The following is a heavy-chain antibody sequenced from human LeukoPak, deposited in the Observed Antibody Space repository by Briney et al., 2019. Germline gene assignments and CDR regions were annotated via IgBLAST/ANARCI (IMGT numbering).Heavy chain of an antibody. J-gene: IGHJ4*02. Sequence: GGSLRLSCAASGFTFSSYWMSWVRQAPGKGLEWVGRIKSKSDGGTTDYAAPVKGRFTISRDDSKNTLYLQIHSLKTEDTAMYYCTTDGLYSIDNWGQGTLVTVSS. V-gene: IGHV3-15*01. CDR1: GFTFSSYW. CDR2: IKSKSDGGTT. D-gene: IGHD2-15*01. CDR3: TTDGLYSIDN.